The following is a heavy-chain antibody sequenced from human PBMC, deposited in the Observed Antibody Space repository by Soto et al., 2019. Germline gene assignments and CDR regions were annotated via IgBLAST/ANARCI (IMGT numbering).Heavy chain of an antibody. J-gene: IGHJ4*02. CDR3: ARDQVLRDFWSHRGGGFDY. D-gene: IGHD3-3*01. CDR1: GYTFTSYA. Sequence: GASVKVSCKASGYTFTSYAMHWVRQAPGQRLEWMGWINAGNGNTKYSQKFQGRVTITRDTSASTAYMELSSLRSEDTAVYYCARDQVLRDFWSHRGGGFDYWGQGTLVTVSS. CDR2: INAGNGNT. V-gene: IGHV1-3*01.